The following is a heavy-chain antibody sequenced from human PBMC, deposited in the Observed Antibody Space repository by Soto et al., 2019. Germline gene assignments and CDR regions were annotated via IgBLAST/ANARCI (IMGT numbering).Heavy chain of an antibody. D-gene: IGHD3-10*01. CDR1: GGSISSSSYY. V-gene: IGHV4-39*01. CDR3: ARHKARSGRGFDY. Sequence: KPSETLSLTCTVSGGSISSSSYYWGWIRQPPGKGLEWIGSIYYSGSTYYNPSLKSRVTISVDTSKNQFSLKLSSVTAADTAVYYCARHKARSGRGFDYWGQGTLVTVSS. J-gene: IGHJ4*02. CDR2: IYYSGST.